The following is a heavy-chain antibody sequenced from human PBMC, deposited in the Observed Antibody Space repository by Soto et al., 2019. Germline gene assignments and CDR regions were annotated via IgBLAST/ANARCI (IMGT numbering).Heavy chain of an antibody. CDR3: ARDAFLYSRGAYYDH. D-gene: IGHD4-4*01. J-gene: IGHJ4*02. V-gene: IGHV3-30-3*01. CDR1: GFTFSTYA. CDR2: ISYTGANQ. Sequence: QVRLVESGGGAVQPGDSLRLSCDASGFTFSTYALHWVRQAPGKGLAWVAFISYTGANQYYADSVKGRFTVSRDNSKNIASLQMTSLKPEDSAVYCARDAFLYSRGAYYDHWGQGTLVTVSS.